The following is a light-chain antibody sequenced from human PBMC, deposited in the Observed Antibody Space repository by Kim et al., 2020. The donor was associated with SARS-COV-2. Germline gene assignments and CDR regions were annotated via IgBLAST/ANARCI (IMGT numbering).Light chain of an antibody. Sequence: PGKTARITCGRNNIGSKSVHWYQQKPGQAPVLVIYYDSDRPSGIPERFSGSNSGNTATLTISRVEAGDEADYYCQVWDSSSDHPVVFGGGTKLTVL. CDR3: QVWDSSSDHPVV. CDR2: YDS. V-gene: IGLV3-21*04. J-gene: IGLJ2*01. CDR1: NIGSKS.